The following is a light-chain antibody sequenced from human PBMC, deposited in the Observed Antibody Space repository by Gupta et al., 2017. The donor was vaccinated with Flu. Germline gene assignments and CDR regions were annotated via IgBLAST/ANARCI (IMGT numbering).Light chain of an antibody. V-gene: IGKV2-30*02. J-gene: IGKJ1*01. CDR3: MHSTRWPWT. Sequence: DDVMTQSPLSLSVTLGQPASISCSSSQSLVHRDGDSYVSWFHQRPGQSPRRLIYKASNRDSGVPDRFSGRGSGTNFTLRISRVEAEDVGVYYCMHSTRWPWTFGQGTKVEIK. CDR1: QSLVHRDGDSY. CDR2: KAS.